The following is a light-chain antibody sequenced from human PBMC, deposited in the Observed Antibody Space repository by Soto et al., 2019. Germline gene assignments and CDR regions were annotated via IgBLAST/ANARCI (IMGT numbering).Light chain of an antibody. CDR3: PQRSYWLT. Sequence: EIVMTQSPATLSLSPGERDTLSCRASQTIDNTLAWYQRKPGQAPRLLIYGASSRATGIPNRFSGSGSGTDFTLTISRLEPEDFAVYYCPQRSYWLTVGGGTKVDIK. V-gene: IGKV3D-20*02. J-gene: IGKJ4*01. CDR1: QTIDNT. CDR2: GAS.